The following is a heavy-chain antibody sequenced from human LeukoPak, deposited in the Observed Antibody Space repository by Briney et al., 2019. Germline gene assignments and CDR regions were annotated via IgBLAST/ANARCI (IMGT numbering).Heavy chain of an antibody. J-gene: IGHJ4*02. Sequence: GASVKVSCKASGYTFTGYHVHWVRQAPGQGLEWMGWISPNSGGTNYAQKFQDRVTMTRDTSINTAYMELSRPRSDDTAVYYCARDNYSSGGNNFDYWGQGTLVTVSS. D-gene: IGHD6-19*01. CDR2: ISPNSGGT. V-gene: IGHV1-2*02. CDR3: ARDNYSSGGNNFDY. CDR1: GYTFTGYH.